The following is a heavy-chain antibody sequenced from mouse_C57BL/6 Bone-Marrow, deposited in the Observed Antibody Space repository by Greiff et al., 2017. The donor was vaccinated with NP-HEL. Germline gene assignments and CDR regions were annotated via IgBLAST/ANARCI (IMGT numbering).Heavy chain of an antibody. J-gene: IGHJ3*01. Sequence: EVKLVESGGGLVQPGGSLKLSCAASGFTFSDYGMAWVRQAPRKGPEWVAFISNLAYSIFYADNVTGRFTISRENAKNTLYLEMSSLRSEDTAMYYCARPGDGYYGVAWFAYWGQGTLVTVSA. CDR1: GFTFSDYG. D-gene: IGHD2-3*01. V-gene: IGHV5-15*01. CDR2: ISNLAYSI. CDR3: ARPGDGYYGVAWFAY.